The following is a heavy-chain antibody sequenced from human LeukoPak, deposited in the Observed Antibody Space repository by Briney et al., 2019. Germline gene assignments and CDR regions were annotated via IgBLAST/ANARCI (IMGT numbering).Heavy chain of an antibody. Sequence: GGSLRLSCAASGFTFSSYGMLRLRQAPGKGLEWVAFIRYGGSNKYYADSVKGRFTISRDNSKNTLYLQMNSLRAEDTAVYYCAKGPRYSGSGSFVDYWGQGTLVTVSS. V-gene: IGHV3-30*02. J-gene: IGHJ4*02. CDR3: AKGPRYSGSGSFVDY. CDR2: IRYGGSNK. CDR1: GFTFSSYG. D-gene: IGHD3-10*01.